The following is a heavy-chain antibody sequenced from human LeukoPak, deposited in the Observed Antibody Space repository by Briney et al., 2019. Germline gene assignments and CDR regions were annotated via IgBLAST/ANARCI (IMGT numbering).Heavy chain of an antibody. J-gene: IGHJ6*03. Sequence: PSETLSLTCTVSGGSISSYYWSWIRQPPGKGLEWIGYIYYSGSTNYNPSLKSRVTISVDTSKNQFSLKLSSVTAADTAVYYCARKTVAADDYYYYYMDVWGKGTTVTVSS. D-gene: IGHD6-13*01. CDR1: GGSISSYY. CDR3: ARKTVAADDYYYYYMDV. V-gene: IGHV4-59*01. CDR2: IYYSGST.